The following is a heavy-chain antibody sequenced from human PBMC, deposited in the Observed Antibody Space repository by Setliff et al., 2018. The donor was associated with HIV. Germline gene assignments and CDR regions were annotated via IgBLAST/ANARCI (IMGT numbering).Heavy chain of an antibody. Sequence: SETLSLTCAVYGWSFSGYYWSWIRQPLGKGLEWIGEINDSGSTNNNPSLKSRVAMSVDTSKNQFSLKLSSVTAADTAVYYCARDLRGDSVPATAAKSFDIWGQGTLVTVSS. CDR3: ARDLRGDSVPATAAKSFDI. D-gene: IGHD2-21*02. J-gene: IGHJ3*02. CDR2: INDSGST. CDR1: GWSFSGYY. V-gene: IGHV4-34*01.